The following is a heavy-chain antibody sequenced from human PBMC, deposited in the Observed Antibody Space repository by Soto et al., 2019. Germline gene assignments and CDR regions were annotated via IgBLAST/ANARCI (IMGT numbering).Heavy chain of an antibody. V-gene: IGHV4-4*02. CDR2: IYHSGST. J-gene: IGHJ6*02. Sequence: QVQLQESGPGLVKPSGTLSLTCAVSGGSISSSNWWSWVRQPPGKGVEWSGEIYHSGSTNYNPSLKSRVTISVDKPKNQFALKLSSVTAADTAVYYCASVRGGYYYAMDVWGQGTTFTVSS. D-gene: IGHD3-10*02. CDR1: GGSISSSNW. CDR3: ASVRGGYYYAMDV.